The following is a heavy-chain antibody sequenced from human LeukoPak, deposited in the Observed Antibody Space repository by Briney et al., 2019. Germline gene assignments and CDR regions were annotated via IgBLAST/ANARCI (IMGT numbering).Heavy chain of an antibody. CDR3: ARCLNTYYYDNSGYSPEHYYMDV. D-gene: IGHD3-22*01. CDR1: GDSISNYY. J-gene: IGHJ6*03. Sequence: PSETLSLTCTVSGDSISNYYWSWVRQPAGKGLEWIGRIYASGSSNYNPSLKSRITMSVDTSKNQFSLKLSSVTAADTAVYYCARCLNTYYYDNSGYSPEHYYMDVWGKGTTGIVSS. CDR2: IYASGSS. V-gene: IGHV4-4*07.